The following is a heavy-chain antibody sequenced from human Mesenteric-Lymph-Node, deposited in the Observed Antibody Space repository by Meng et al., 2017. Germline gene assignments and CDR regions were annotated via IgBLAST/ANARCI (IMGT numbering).Heavy chain of an antibody. CDR2: INSDGSST. J-gene: IGHJ5*02. Sequence: GESLKISCAASGFTLSTYWMHWVRQAPGKGLVWVSRINSDGSSTSYADSVKGRFTISRDNAKNTLYLQMNSLRAEDTAVYYCARGSRGTMITFGGETNWFDPWGQGTLVTVSS. CDR1: GFTLSTYW. CDR3: ARGSRGTMITFGGETNWFDP. D-gene: IGHD3-16*01. V-gene: IGHV3-74*01.